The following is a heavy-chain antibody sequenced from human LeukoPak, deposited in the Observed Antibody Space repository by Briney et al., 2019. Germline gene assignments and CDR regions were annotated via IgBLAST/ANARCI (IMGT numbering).Heavy chain of an antibody. CDR1: GYSFTRYW. D-gene: IGHD6-13*01. J-gene: IGHJ4*02. CDR3: ARVSIAAAGSDY. V-gene: IGHV5-51*01. Sequence: GESLKISCKGVGYSFTRYWIGWVRQMPGKGLQHIGVIDPDDADARHTPAFQGLVSISADKSISTAYLQWSSLKASDTAMYYCARVSIAAAGSDYWGQGTLVTVSS. CDR2: IDPDDADA.